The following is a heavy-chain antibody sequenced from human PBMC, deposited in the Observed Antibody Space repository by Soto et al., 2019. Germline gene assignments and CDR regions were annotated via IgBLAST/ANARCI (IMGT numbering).Heavy chain of an antibody. CDR1: GGSISSGDYY. CDR3: ARDRSGSGSYYNIFDY. V-gene: IGHV4-30-4*01. Sequence: SSETLSLTCTVSGGSISSGDYYWSWIRQPPGKGLEWIGYIHNGGSTYRNPSLKSRVTMSLDTSKNQFSLKLISVAAADTAVYYCARDRSGSGSYYNIFDYWGRGTLVTVSS. J-gene: IGHJ4*02. D-gene: IGHD3-10*01. CDR2: IHNGGST.